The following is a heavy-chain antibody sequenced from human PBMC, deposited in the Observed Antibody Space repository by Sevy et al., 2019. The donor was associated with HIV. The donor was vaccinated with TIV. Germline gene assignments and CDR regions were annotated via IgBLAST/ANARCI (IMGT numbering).Heavy chain of an antibody. CDR1: GFTFGSYA. CDR2: ISYDGSRK. Sequence: GGSLRLSCAASGFTFGSYAMHWVRQAPGKGLEWLAFISYDGSRKYHADSVKGRFTISRDNSKNTLFMQVNSLRAEDTALYYCARERDRQALNVWGQGTMVTVSS. J-gene: IGHJ3*01. CDR3: ARERDRQALNV. V-gene: IGHV3-30-3*01.